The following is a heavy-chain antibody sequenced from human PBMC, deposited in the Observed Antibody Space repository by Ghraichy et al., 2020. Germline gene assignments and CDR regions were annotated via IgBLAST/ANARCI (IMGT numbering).Heavy chain of an antibody. CDR1: GYTFTGYY. J-gene: IGHJ4*02. D-gene: IGHD3-22*01. CDR3: ARETYAYYYDSSGYYIDY. V-gene: IGHV1-2*02. CDR2: INPNSGGT. Sequence: ASVKVSCKTSGYTFTGYYMHWVRQAPGQGLEWMGWINPNSGGTNYAQKFQGRVTMTRDTSISTAYMELSRLRSDDTAVYYCARETYAYYYDSSGYYIDYWGQGTLVTVSS.